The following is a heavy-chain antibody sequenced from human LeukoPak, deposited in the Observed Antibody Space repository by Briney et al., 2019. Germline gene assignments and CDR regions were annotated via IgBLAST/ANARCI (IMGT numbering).Heavy chain of an antibody. CDR1: GYTFTDYY. CDR2: INPNSGGT. V-gene: IGHV1-2*02. Sequence: ASVKVSCKASGYTFTDYYMHWVRQAPGQGLEWMGWINPNSGGTNYAQKFQGRVTMTRDTSITTAYMELTRLTSDDTAVYYCARYCSSTSCYSDYWGQGTLVTVSS. D-gene: IGHD2-2*01. CDR3: ARYCSSTSCYSDY. J-gene: IGHJ4*02.